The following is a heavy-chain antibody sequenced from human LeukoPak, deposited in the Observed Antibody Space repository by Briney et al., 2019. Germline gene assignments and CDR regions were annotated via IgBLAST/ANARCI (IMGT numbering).Heavy chain of an antibody. Sequence: XQTLSLTCTVSGGSISNDGYYWSWIRQHPGKGLEWIGYIYYSGITYYNPSLKSRVTISVDTSKNQFSLKLSSVTAADTALYYCARYSGTKRDFDYWGQGTLVTVSS. CDR3: ARYSGTKRDFDY. V-gene: IGHV4-31*03. CDR2: IYYSGIT. D-gene: IGHD5-12*01. J-gene: IGHJ4*02. CDR1: GGSISNDGYY.